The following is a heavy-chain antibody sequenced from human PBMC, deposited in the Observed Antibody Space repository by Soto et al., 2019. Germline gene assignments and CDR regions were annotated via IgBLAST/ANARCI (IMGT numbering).Heavy chain of an antibody. V-gene: IGHV3-74*01. CDR2: INSDGSST. D-gene: IGHD2-2*01. J-gene: IGHJ4*02. CDR3: ARGGDCGSTSCYPRWPFDY. CDR1: GFTFSSYW. Sequence: EVQLVESGGGLVQPGGSLRLSCAASGFTFSSYWMHWVRQAPGKGLVWVSRINSDGSSTSYADSVKGRFTISRDNAKNTLYLQMNSLRAEDTAVYYCARGGDCGSTSCYPRWPFDYWGQGTLVTVSS.